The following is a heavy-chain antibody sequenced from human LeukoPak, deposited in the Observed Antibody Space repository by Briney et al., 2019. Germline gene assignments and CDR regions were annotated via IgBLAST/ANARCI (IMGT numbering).Heavy chain of an antibody. CDR2: IYTSGST. J-gene: IGHJ5*02. V-gene: IGHV4-4*07. CDR3: ARDPLAVAVISPNWFDP. D-gene: IGHD6-19*01. CDR1: GGSISSYY. Sequence: PSETLSLTCTVSGGSISSYYWSWIRQPAGKGLEWIGRIYTSGSTNYNPSLKSRVTMSVDTSKNQFPLKLSSVTAADTAVYYCARDPLAVAVISPNWFDPWGQGTLVTVSS.